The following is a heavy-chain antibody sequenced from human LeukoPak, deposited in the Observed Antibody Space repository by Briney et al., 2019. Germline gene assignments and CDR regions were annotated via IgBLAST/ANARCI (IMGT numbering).Heavy chain of an antibody. V-gene: IGHV1-2*02. CDR3: ARLATTLIPFDC. J-gene: IGHJ4*02. D-gene: IGHD1-1*01. CDR1: GYTFTGYF. Sequence: GASVKVSCKASGYTFTGYFVHWVRQAPGQGLEWMGWINPNSGGTNYAQKFQGRVTLTRDTSISTAYMELSRLSSDDTAVYYCARLATTLIPFDCWGQGTLVTVSS. CDR2: INPNSGGT.